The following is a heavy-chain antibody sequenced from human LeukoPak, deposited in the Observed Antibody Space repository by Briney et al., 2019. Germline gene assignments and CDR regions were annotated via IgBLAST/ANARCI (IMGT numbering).Heavy chain of an antibody. CDR2: IWYDGSKK. Sequence: GRSLRLSCAASGFIFDTYGMHWVRQAPGKGLEWVAVIWYDGSKKYYADSVKGRFTISRDNSKKTLDLQMNSLRAEDTAIYYCARGYCSGTACDLDYWAREPWSPSP. V-gene: IGHV3-33*01. J-gene: IGHJ4*02. CDR1: GFIFDTYG. CDR3: ARGYCSGTACDLDY. D-gene: IGHD2-15*01.